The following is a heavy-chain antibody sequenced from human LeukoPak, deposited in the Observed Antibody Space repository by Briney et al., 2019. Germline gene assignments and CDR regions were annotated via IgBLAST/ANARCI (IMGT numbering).Heavy chain of an antibody. CDR3: ARQHDYGGNPPFDY. V-gene: IGHV4-34*01. Sequence: PSETLSLTCAVYGGSFSGYYWSWIRQPPGKGLEWIGEINHSGSTNYNPSLKSRVTISVDTSKNQFSLKLSSVTAADTAVYYCARQHDYGGNPPFDYWGQGTLVTVFS. CDR1: GGSFSGYY. CDR2: INHSGST. D-gene: IGHD4-23*01. J-gene: IGHJ4*02.